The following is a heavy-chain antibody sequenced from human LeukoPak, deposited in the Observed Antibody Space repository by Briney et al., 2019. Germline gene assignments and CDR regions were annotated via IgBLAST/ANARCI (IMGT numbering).Heavy chain of an antibody. J-gene: IGHJ4*02. Sequence: SETLSLTCTVSGGSISSSSYYWGWIRQPPGKGLEWIGSIYYSGSTYYNPSLKSRVTISVGTSKNQFSLKLSSVTAADTAVYYCTRGPPDGSGNYYPGDFWGQGTLVTVSS. CDR3: TRGPPDGSGNYYPGDF. CDR2: IYYSGST. CDR1: GGSISSSSYY. V-gene: IGHV4-39*01. D-gene: IGHD3-10*01.